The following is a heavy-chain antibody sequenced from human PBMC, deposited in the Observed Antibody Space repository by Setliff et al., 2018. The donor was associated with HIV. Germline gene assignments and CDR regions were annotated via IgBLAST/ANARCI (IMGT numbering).Heavy chain of an antibody. CDR3: ARRRHIRYGEWIDY. D-gene: IGHD4-17*01. Sequence: SETLSLTCTVSGGSISSSSYYWVWNRQPPGKGLEWIGHIYYRGSTYYNPSLKSRVTISVDTSNNQFSLKLSSVTAADTAVYYCARRRHIRYGEWIDYWGQGTLVAVSS. CDR2: IYYRGST. CDR1: GGSISSSSYY. V-gene: IGHV4-39*01. J-gene: IGHJ4*02.